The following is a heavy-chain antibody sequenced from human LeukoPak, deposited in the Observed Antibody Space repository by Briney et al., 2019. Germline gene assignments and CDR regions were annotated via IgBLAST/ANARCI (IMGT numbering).Heavy chain of an antibody. V-gene: IGHV3-48*02. J-gene: IGHJ3*02. CDR1: GSTFSSYS. Sequence: GGSRRLSCAASGSTFSSYSMSWVRQAPGKGLEWVAYISSSSSTLHYADPVKGRFTISRDNANNSLYLQMNSLRDGDTAVYYCARDGRPFDIWGQGTMVTVSS. CDR3: ARDGRPFDI. CDR2: ISSSSSTL.